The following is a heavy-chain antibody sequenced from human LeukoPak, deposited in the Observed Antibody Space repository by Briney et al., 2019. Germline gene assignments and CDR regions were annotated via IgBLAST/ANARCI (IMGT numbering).Heavy chain of an antibody. CDR2: IDPCSVTT. V-gene: IGHV1-46*01. CDR1: GYPFTTYY. Sequence: ASVKVSCKASGYPFTTYYIHWVRQAPGHGLEWRGIIDPCSVTTTYSQKFQVRVTMTRETSTNTVYMDLSSLTSEGTAVYYCARELHATYYFDYWGQGSLVTVSS. CDR3: ARELHATYYFDY. D-gene: IGHD3-10*01. J-gene: IGHJ4*02.